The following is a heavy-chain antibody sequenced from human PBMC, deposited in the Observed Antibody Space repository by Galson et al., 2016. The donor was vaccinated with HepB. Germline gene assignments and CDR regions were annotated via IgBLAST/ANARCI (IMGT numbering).Heavy chain of an antibody. D-gene: IGHD3-16*01. CDR3: AQYGGLADS. V-gene: IGHV3-7*01. CDR1: GLNFWTYW. CDR2: ISHAGRDQ. Sequence: SLRLSCAASGLNFWTYWMTWVRQAPGKGPEWVASISHAGRDQRYVDSVKGRFTISRDNARNSLYLQMNSLRVDDTAVYYCAQYGGLADSWGQGTLVTVSS. J-gene: IGHJ4*02.